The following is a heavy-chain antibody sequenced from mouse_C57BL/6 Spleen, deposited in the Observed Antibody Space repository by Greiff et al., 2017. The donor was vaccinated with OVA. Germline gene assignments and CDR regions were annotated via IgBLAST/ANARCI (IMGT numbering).Heavy chain of an antibody. CDR2: INPNNGGT. CDR1: GYTFTDYY. D-gene: IGHD1-1*01. V-gene: IGHV1-26*01. Sequence: EVQLQQSGPELVKPGASVKISCKASGYTFTDYYMNWVTQSHGKSLEWIGDINPNNGGTSYNQKFKGKATLTVDKSSSTAYIELRSLTSEDSAVYYCASITTVDYWGQGTTLTVSS. CDR3: ASITTVDY. J-gene: IGHJ2*01.